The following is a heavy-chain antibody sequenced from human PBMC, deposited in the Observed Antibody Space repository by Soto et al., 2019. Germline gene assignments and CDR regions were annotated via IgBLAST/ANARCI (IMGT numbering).Heavy chain of an antibody. J-gene: IGHJ4*02. CDR3: ANSLGEIYYFDY. Sequence: QAQLVESGEGVVQPGRSLILSCAASGFTFSSYGMHWFHQAPGKGLEWGPVISYDGRNKYNADSVKGRFTISRDNSKNALDLQMNSLRAEETAVYYCANSLGEIYYFDYWGQGTLVTVFS. CDR1: GFTFSSYG. D-gene: IGHD3-16*01. CDR2: ISYDGRNK. V-gene: IGHV3-30*18.